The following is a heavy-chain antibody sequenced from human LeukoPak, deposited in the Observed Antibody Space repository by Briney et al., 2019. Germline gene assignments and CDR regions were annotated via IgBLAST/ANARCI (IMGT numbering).Heavy chain of an antibody. CDR1: GFTFDDYG. J-gene: IGHJ4*02. V-gene: IGHV3-21*01. CDR3: ARGYCGGDCYSVRTYFDY. CDR2: ISSSSSYI. D-gene: IGHD2-21*02. Sequence: GGSLRLSCAASGFTFDDYGMSWVRQAPGKGLEWVSSISSSSSYIYYADSVKGRFTISRDNAKNSLYLQMNSLRAEDTAVYYCARGYCGGDCYSVRTYFDYWGQGTLVTVSS.